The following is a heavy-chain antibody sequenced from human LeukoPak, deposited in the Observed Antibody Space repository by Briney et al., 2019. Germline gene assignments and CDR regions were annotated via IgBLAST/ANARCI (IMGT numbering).Heavy chain of an antibody. Sequence: GGSLRLSRVASGFTFSSYWVNWVRQAPGKGPEWVANIEKDGSGKNYVDSVKGRFTISRGNAKSSVYLQMNNLRAEDTAVYYCVGGAGWQSDYWGQGTPVAVSS. CDR3: VGGAGWQSDY. J-gene: IGHJ4*02. CDR1: GFTFSSYW. CDR2: IEKDGSGK. D-gene: IGHD2-15*01. V-gene: IGHV3-7*04.